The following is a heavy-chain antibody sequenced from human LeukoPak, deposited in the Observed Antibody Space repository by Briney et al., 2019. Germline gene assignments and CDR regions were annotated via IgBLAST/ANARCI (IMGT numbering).Heavy chain of an antibody. D-gene: IGHD6-13*01. CDR2: INGDGSST. J-gene: IGHJ4*02. Sequence: GGSLRLSCAASGFTFSSYWMHWVRQAPGKGLVWVSRINGDGSSTSYADSVKGRFTISRDNSKNTLYLQMNSLRAEDTAVYYCARGAAAGTLGYWGQGTLVTVSS. V-gene: IGHV3-74*01. CDR1: GFTFSSYW. CDR3: ARGAAAGTLGY.